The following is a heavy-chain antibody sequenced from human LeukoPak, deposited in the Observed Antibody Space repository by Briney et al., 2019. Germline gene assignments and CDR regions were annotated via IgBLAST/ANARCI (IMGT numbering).Heavy chain of an antibody. D-gene: IGHD2-15*01. CDR2: IYYSGSP. CDR3: ALADCSGGSCYFIREYFQH. Sequence: SETLSLTCTVSGGSISSSSYYWGWIRQPPGKGLEWIGSIYYSGSPYYNPSLKSRVTISVDTSKNQFSLKLSSVTAADTAVYYCALADCSGGSCYFIREYFQHWGQGTLVPVSS. V-gene: IGHV4-39*07. J-gene: IGHJ1*01. CDR1: GGSISSSSYY.